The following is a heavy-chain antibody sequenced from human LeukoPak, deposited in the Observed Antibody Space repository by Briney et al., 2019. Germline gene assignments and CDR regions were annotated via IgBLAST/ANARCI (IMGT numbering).Heavy chain of an antibody. Sequence: PGRSLRLSCAASGFTFSSYSMNWVRQAPGKGLEWVSSISSSSSYIYYADSVKGRFTISRDNAKNSLYLQMNSLRAEDTAVYYCARETAGGQQPVLYGMDVWGQGTTVTVSS. V-gene: IGHV3-21*01. CDR1: GFTFSSYS. J-gene: IGHJ6*02. CDR3: ARETAGGQQPVLYGMDV. CDR2: ISSSSSYI. D-gene: IGHD1-14*01.